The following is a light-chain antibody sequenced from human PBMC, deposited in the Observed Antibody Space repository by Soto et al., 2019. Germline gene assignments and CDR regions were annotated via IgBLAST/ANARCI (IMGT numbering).Light chain of an antibody. CDR1: QGVRSY. Sequence: IPLTQSPSSLSASIGDRVTITCRASQGVRSYLAWYQQRPGKAPKLLIFGASTLQSGVPSRFSGGGSGTDFTLTITSLQPEDFATYYCHQVYTYPRTFGLGTKVEVK. J-gene: IGKJ1*01. V-gene: IGKV1-9*01. CDR3: HQVYTYPRT. CDR2: GAS.